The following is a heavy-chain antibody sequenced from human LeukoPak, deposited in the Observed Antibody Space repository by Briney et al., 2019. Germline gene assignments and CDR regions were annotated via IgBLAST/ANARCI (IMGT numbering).Heavy chain of an antibody. Sequence: ASVKVSCKASGYTFTSYGISWVRQAPGQGLEWMGWISAYNGNTNYAQKLQGRVTMTTDTSTSTAYMELRSLRSDDTAVYYCARDVLWLGEQKGAFDYWGQGTLVTVSS. CDR2: ISAYNGNT. V-gene: IGHV1-18*01. D-gene: IGHD3-10*01. CDR3: ARDVLWLGEQKGAFDY. CDR1: GYTFTSYG. J-gene: IGHJ4*02.